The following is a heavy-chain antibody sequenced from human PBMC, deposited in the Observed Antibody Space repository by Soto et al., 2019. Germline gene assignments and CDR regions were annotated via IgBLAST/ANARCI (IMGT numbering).Heavy chain of an antibody. CDR1: AFTFSGSA. V-gene: IGHV3-73*01. J-gene: IGHJ4*02. CDR2: IRSKSNSYAT. Sequence: PGGSRRLSCAPSAFTFSGSAMHWVRQASGKGLEWVGRIRSKSNSYATSYAASVKGRFTISRDDSKNTAYLQMNSLKTEDTAVYYCTRLSAGATTGSYWGQGTLVTVSS. D-gene: IGHD1-26*01. CDR3: TRLSAGATTGSY.